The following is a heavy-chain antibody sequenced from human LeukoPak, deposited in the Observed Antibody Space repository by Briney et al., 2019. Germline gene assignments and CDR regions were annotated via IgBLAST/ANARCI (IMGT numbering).Heavy chain of an antibody. D-gene: IGHD5-18*01. Sequence: GGTLRPSCAASGFTFSSYGMSWVRLAPGKGLEWVSAISGSGGSTYYADSVKGRFTISRDNAKNSLYLQMNSLRAEDTAVYYCARSWIQLWLQLRRGYFDYWGQGTLVTVSS. J-gene: IGHJ4*02. CDR3: ARSWIQLWLQLRRGYFDY. CDR1: GFTFSSYG. V-gene: IGHV3-23*01. CDR2: ISGSGGST.